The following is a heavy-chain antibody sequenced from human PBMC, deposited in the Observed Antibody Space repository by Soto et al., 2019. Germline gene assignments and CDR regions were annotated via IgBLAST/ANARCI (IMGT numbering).Heavy chain of an antibody. D-gene: IGHD6-19*01. Sequence: PSETLSLTCTVSGDSISSGDYYWSWIRQHPGKGLEWIGYIYYSGSTYHNPSLKSRVTMSVDTSKNQFSLKLSSMTAADTAVYFCARDNSNGRYNWSDLWGPGTLVTLSS. V-gene: IGHV4-31*03. CDR2: IYYSGST. CDR3: ARDNSNGRYNWSDL. J-gene: IGHJ5*02. CDR1: GDSISSGDYY.